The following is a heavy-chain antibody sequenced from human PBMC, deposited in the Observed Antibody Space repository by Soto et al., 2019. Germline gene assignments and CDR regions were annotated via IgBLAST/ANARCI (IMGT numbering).Heavy chain of an antibody. V-gene: IGHV4-59*08. CDR2: IYYSGST. D-gene: IGHD4-17*01. Sequence: QVQLQESGPGLVKPSETLSLTCTVSGGSISSYYWSWIRQPPGKGLEWIGYIYYSGSTNYNPSLKSRVTISVDTSKNQFSLKLSSVTAADTAVYYCARLGPPESYGDYNWFDPWGQGTLVTVSS. J-gene: IGHJ5*02. CDR1: GGSISSYY. CDR3: ARLGPPESYGDYNWFDP.